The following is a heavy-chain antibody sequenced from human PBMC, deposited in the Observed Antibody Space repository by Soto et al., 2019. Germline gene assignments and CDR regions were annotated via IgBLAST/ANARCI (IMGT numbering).Heavy chain of an antibody. J-gene: IGHJ4*02. D-gene: IGHD5-12*01. V-gene: IGHV4-30-2*01. CDR2: IYHSGST. Sequence: SSETLSLTCAVSGGSISSGGYSWSWIRQPPGKGLEWIGYIYHSGSTYYNPSLKSRVTISVDRSKNQFSLKLSSVTAADTAVYYCARAYGYSGYVFDYWGQGSLVTVSS. CDR1: GGSISSGGYS. CDR3: ARAYGYSGYVFDY.